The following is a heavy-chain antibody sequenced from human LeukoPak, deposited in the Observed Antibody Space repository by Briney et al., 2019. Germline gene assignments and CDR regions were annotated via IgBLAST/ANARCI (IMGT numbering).Heavy chain of an antibody. D-gene: IGHD3-3*01. J-gene: IGHJ4*02. CDR3: ARLCCDFWSGYGGYYFDY. V-gene: IGHV5-51*01. CDR2: IYPGDSDT. CDR1: GSSFTSYW. Sequence: GESLQISCKGSGSSFTSYWIGWVRQMPGKGLECMGIIYPGDSDTRYSPSFQGQVTISADKSISTAYLQWSSLKASDTAMYYCARLCCDFWSGYGGYYFDYWGQGTLVTVSS.